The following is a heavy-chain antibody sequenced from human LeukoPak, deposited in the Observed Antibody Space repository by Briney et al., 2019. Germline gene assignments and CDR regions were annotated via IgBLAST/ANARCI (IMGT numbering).Heavy chain of an antibody. CDR1: GYTFTDYY. J-gene: IGHJ4*02. D-gene: IGHD1-26*01. V-gene: IGHV1-2*02. CDR2: INPNTGGT. CDR3: APSNRSGSYFFN. Sequence: ASVKVSCKASGYTFTDYYIHWVRQAPGQGLEWMGWINPNTGGTNYAQKFQGRVTMTRDTSISTAYMELSRLRSDDTAVYYCAPSNRSGSYFFNWGQGTLVTVSS.